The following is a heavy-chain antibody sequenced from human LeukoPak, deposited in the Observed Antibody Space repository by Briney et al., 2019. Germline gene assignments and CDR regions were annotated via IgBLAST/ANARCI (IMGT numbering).Heavy chain of an antibody. V-gene: IGHV4-34*01. CDR3: ATVRKQWLPHYYYYYYMDV. CDR2: INHSGST. Sequence: SETLSLTCAVYGGSFSGYYWSLIRQPPGKGLEWIGEINHSGSTNYNPSLKSRVTISVDTSKNQFSLKLSSVTAADTAVYYCATVRKQWLPHYYYYYYMDVWGKGTTVTVSS. CDR1: GGSFSGYY. J-gene: IGHJ6*03. D-gene: IGHD6-19*01.